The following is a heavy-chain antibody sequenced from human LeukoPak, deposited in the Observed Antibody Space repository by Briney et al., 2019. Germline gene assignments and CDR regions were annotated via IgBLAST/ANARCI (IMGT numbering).Heavy chain of an antibody. CDR3: ARTEQPYIVATIGHFDY. J-gene: IGHJ4*02. D-gene: IGHD5-12*01. CDR1: GFTFSSYS. CDR2: ISSSSSYI. V-gene: IGHV3-21*01. Sequence: GSLRLSCAASGFTFSSYSMNWVRQAPGKGLEWVSSISSSSSYIYYADSVKGRFTISRDNAKNSLYLQMNSLRAEDTAVYYCARTEQPYIVATIGHFDYWGQGTLVTVSS.